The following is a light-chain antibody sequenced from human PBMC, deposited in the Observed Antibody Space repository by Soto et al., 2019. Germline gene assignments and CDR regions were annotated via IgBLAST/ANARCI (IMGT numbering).Light chain of an antibody. J-gene: IGKJ4*01. CDR3: QQRDTAPLT. Sequence: DIQMTQSPSSLSASVGDRVTITCRASQRISTYLNWYQQKPGKAPDLLIYSASSLQSGVPPRFSGSGSGTDFTLTILSLQPEDFATYFCQQRDTAPLTFGGGTKVEIK. V-gene: IGKV1-39*01. CDR2: SAS. CDR1: QRISTY.